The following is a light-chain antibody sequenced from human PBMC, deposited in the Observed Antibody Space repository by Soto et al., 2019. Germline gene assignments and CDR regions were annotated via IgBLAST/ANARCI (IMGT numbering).Light chain of an antibody. CDR3: QQLNSYPWT. CDR2: DAS. CDR1: ESINKW. Sequence: DIQMTQSPSTLSASVGDRVTITCRASESINKWLAWYQQKPGKAPELLISDASSLESGVQSRFSGSGSGTDFTLTIRSLQPEDFATYYCQQLNSYPWTFGQGTKVDI. V-gene: IGKV1-5*01. J-gene: IGKJ1*01.